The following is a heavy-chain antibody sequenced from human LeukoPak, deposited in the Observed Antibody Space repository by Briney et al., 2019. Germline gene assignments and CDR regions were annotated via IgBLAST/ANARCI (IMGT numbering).Heavy chain of an antibody. CDR2: ISSNGGST. CDR3: VKGYCSSTSCYAFDY. D-gene: IGHD2-2*01. Sequence: GGSLRLSCSASGFIFSSYAIHWVRQAPGKGLEYVSGISSNGGSTYYADSVKGRFTISRDNSKNTLYLQMSSLRAEDTAVYYCVKGYCSSTSCYAFDYWGQGTLATVSS. V-gene: IGHV3-64D*09. CDR1: GFIFSSYA. J-gene: IGHJ4*02.